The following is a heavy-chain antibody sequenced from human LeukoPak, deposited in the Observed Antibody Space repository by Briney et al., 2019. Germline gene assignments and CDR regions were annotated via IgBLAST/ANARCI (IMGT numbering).Heavy chain of an antibody. CDR1: GGTFSSYA. CDR3: AREEGIAAEYIQH. D-gene: IGHD6-13*01. Sequence: ASVKVSCKASGGTFSSYAISWVRQAPGQGLEWMGGIIPIFGTANYAQKFQGRVTITTDESTSTAYMELSSLRSEDTAGYYCAREEGIAAEYIQHWGQGTLVTVSS. CDR2: IIPIFGTA. V-gene: IGHV1-69*05. J-gene: IGHJ1*01.